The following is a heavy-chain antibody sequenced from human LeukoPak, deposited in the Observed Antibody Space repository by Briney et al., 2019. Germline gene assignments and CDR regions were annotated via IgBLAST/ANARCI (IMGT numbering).Heavy chain of an antibody. CDR2: ISGSGGST. J-gene: IGHJ2*01. CDR3: ARGGYCTNGVCYGYWYFDL. Sequence: GGSLRLSCAASGFTFSTYAMSWVRQAAGKGLEWVSGISGSGGSTYYADSAKGRFTISRDNSKNTLYLQMNSLRAEDTSVYYCARGGYCTNGVCYGYWYFDLWGRGTLVTVSS. CDR1: GFTFSTYA. D-gene: IGHD2-8*01. V-gene: IGHV3-23*01.